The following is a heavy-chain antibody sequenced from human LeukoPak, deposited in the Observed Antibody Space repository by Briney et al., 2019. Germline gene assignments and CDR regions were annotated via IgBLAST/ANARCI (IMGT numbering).Heavy chain of an antibody. CDR3: ARGVPKTSYYYYYMDA. J-gene: IGHJ6*03. Sequence: PGGSLRLSCAVSGFTLSNYSMNWVRQAPGKGLEWISYISGSGFTIHYADSVKGRFTISRDNAKNSLYLQMNSLRAEDTAVYYCARGVPKTSYYYYYMDAWGKGTTVTISS. CDR2: ISGSGFTI. CDR1: GFTLSNYS. D-gene: IGHD4-11*01. V-gene: IGHV3-48*01.